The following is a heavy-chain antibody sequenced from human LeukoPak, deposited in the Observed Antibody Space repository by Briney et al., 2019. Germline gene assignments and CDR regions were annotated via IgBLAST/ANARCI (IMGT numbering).Heavy chain of an antibody. D-gene: IGHD1-26*01. CDR2: ISWNSGST. J-gene: IGHJ6*02. Sequence: PGRSLRLSCVASGFTFDDCAMHWVRQVPGKGLEWVSGISWNSGSTGYADSVKGRFTISRDNANHSLYLQMNSLSADDTALYYCAKDGGSGSYLGYYGMDVWGQGTTVTVSS. CDR3: AKDGGSGSYLGYYGMDV. V-gene: IGHV3-9*01. CDR1: GFTFDDCA.